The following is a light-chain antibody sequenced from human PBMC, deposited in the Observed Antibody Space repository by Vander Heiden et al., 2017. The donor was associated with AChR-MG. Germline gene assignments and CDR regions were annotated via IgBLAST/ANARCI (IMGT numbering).Light chain of an antibody. J-gene: IGLJ2*01. CDR1: STDVGAYNY. V-gene: IGLV2-14*01. CDR3: SSYTHIATVV. Sequence: QSALTQPPSGSGSPGQSITIPCTGASTDVGAYNYVSWYQQHPGKAPKLMIFEISNRPSGVSNRFSGSKSGNTASLTISGLQAEDEADYYCSSYTHIATVVFGGGTRLTVL. CDR2: EIS.